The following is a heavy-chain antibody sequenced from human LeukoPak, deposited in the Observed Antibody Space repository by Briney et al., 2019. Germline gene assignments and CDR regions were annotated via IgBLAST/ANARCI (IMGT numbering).Heavy chain of an antibody. D-gene: IGHD2-15*01. Sequence: GASVKVSCRASGYTFTSYGISWVRQAPGQGLEWMGWINAGNGNTKYSQKFQGRVTITRDTSASTAYMELSSLRSEDTAVYYCARRRTCSGGSCYSSYYFDYWGQGTLVTVSS. V-gene: IGHV1-3*01. CDR1: GYTFTSYG. J-gene: IGHJ4*02. CDR2: INAGNGNT. CDR3: ARRRTCSGGSCYSSYYFDY.